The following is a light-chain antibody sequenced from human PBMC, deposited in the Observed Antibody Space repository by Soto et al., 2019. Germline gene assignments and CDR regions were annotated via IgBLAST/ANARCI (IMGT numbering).Light chain of an antibody. CDR1: QDISNY. J-gene: IGKJ5*01. V-gene: IGKV1-27*01. Sequence: DIQMTQSPSSLSASVGDRITITCRASQDISNYLAWYQQKPGKVPKLLIYSASTLQSGVPSRFSGSGSGTDFTRTISSLQPEDVATYFCQKYNSALTFGQGTRLEIK. CDR2: SAS. CDR3: QKYNSALT.